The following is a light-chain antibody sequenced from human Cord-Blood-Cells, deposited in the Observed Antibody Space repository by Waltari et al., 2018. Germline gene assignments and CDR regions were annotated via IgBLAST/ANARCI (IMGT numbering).Light chain of an antibody. CDR3: QVWDSSSDHRV. V-gene: IGLV3-21*04. Sequence: SYVLTQPPSVSVAPGKTARITCGGNNIGSKSVHWYQQKPGQAPVLVIYYDSDRPPGILRRCAGSNSGNSATLTISGVEAGDEADYYGQVWDSSSDHRVFGGGTKLTVL. CDR1: NIGSKS. J-gene: IGLJ3*02. CDR2: YDS.